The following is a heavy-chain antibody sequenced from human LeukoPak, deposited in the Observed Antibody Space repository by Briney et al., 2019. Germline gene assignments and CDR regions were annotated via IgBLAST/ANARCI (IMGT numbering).Heavy chain of an antibody. D-gene: IGHD3/OR15-3a*01. V-gene: IGHV3-23*01. Sequence: GGSLRLSGAASGFTFSIYAVSWVRQAPGKGLEWVSVISGSGGSTYYADSVKGRFTISRDNSKNTLYLQMNSLRAEDTAVYYCAKGGRTGSYLDYWGQGTLVTVSS. J-gene: IGHJ4*02. CDR1: GFTFSIYA. CDR3: AKGGRTGSYLDY. CDR2: ISGSGGST.